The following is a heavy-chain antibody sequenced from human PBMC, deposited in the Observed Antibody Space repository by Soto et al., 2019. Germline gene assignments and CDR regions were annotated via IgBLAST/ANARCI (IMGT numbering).Heavy chain of an antibody. V-gene: IGHV3-48*01. CDR1: GFTFSTYG. D-gene: IGHD1-1*01. Sequence: EVQLVESGGGLVQPGGSLRLSCAASGFTFSTYGMNWVRQAPGKGLEGVSYISSSSGTIYYADSVKGRFTISRDNGKNSLYLQMNSLRAEDTSVYYCARGYPINYWGQGTLVTVSS. J-gene: IGHJ4*02. CDR2: ISSSSGTI. CDR3: ARGYPINY.